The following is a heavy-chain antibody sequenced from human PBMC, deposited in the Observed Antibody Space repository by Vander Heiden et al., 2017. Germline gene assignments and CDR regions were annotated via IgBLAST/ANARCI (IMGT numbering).Heavy chain of an antibody. V-gene: IGHV3-33*01. J-gene: IGHJ4*02. CDR3: ARAGSDIAVAGPFDF. Sequence: QVQLVESGGGVVQSGRSLRLSCAAPGFPFKTYGMHWVRQAPGKGLEWLAIIWYDGNTKDYADSVKGRFTISRDNSKNTLYLEMSSLRVEDTAIYYCARAGSDIAVAGPFDFWGQGTLVTVSS. CDR2: IWYDGNTK. CDR1: GFPFKTYG. D-gene: IGHD6-19*01.